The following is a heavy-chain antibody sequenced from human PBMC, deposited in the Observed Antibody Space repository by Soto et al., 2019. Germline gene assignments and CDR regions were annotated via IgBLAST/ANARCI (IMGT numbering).Heavy chain of an antibody. V-gene: IGHV4-39*07. CDR3: ATNRGYDFYYFDS. CDR1: SGSISSSYYY. D-gene: IGHD5-12*01. Sequence: SETLSLTCTVSSGSISSSYYYWGWIRQPPGKGLEWIGAIYYTGSTYYNPPLQSRVTISVDTSTNQFSLRLSSVTAADTAVYYCATNRGYDFYYFDSWGQGALVTVSS. J-gene: IGHJ4*02. CDR2: IYYTGST.